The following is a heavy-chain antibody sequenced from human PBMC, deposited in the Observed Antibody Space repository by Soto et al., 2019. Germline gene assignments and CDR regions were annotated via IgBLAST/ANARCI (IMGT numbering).Heavy chain of an antibody. D-gene: IGHD3-3*01. CDR1: GSTFSPYY. Sequence: PGGSLRLSCAASGSTFSPYYMSWVRQAPGKGLEWLAMTTQDGNDKHYVDSVKGRFTISRDNSKNTLYLQMGSLRAEDMAVYYCARDYDFWSGYLSGGMDVWGQGTTVTVSS. V-gene: IGHV3-7*01. CDR2: TTQDGNDK. CDR3: ARDYDFWSGYLSGGMDV. J-gene: IGHJ6*02.